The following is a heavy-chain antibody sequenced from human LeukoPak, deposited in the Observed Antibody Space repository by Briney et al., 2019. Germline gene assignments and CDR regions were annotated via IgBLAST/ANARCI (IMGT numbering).Heavy chain of an antibody. D-gene: IGHD3-3*01. Sequence: ASETLSLTCAVYGGSFSGYYWSWIRQPPGKGLEWIGEINHSGSTNYNPSLKSRVTTSVDTSKNQFSLKLSSVTAADTAVYYCARCGYYSRWVNYWGQGTLVTVSS. CDR1: GGSFSGYY. J-gene: IGHJ4*02. V-gene: IGHV4-34*01. CDR2: INHSGST. CDR3: ARCGYYSRWVNY.